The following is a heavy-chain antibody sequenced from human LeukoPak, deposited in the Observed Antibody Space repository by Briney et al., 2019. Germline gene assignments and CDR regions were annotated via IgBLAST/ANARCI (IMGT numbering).Heavy chain of an antibody. V-gene: IGHV3-21*01. CDR1: GFTFSSYS. CDR3: AELGITMIGGV. D-gene: IGHD3-10*02. J-gene: IGHJ6*04. CDR2: TSSSSSYI. Sequence: KSGGSLRLSCAASGFTFSSYSMNWVRQAPGKGLEWVSSTSSSSSYIYYADSVKGRFTISRDNAKNSLYLQMNSLRVEDTAVYYCAELGITMIGGVWGKGTTVTISS.